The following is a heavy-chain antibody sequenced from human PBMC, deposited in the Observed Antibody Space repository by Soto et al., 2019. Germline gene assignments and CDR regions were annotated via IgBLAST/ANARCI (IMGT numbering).Heavy chain of an antibody. CDR1: GGSFSGYY. CDR3: AREGDSSGWYSHTYFQN. CDR2: INHSGST. V-gene: IGHV4-34*01. D-gene: IGHD6-19*01. Sequence: SETLSLTCAVYGGSFSGYYWSWIRQPPGKGLEWIGEINHSGSTNYNPSLKSRVTISVDTSKDQFSLKLSSVTAADTAVYYCAREGDSSGWYSHTYFQNWGQGALVTAS. J-gene: IGHJ1*01.